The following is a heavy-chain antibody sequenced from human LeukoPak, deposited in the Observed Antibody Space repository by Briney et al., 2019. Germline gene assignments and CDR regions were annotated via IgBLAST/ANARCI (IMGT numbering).Heavy chain of an antibody. J-gene: IGHJ5*02. D-gene: IGHD6-13*01. CDR2: ISAYNGNT. CDR3: ARDRGYSSSWYEGSWFDP. Sequence: ASVKVSCKASGYTFTSYGISWVRQAPGQGLEWMGWISAYNGNTNYAQKLQGRVTMTTDTSTSTAYMELRSLRSDDTAVYYCARDRGYSSSWYEGSWFDPWGQGTLVTVSS. V-gene: IGHV1-18*01. CDR1: GYTFTSYG.